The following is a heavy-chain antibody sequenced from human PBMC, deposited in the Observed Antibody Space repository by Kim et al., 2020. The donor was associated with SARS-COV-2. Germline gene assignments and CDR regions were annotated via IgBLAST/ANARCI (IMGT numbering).Heavy chain of an antibody. J-gene: IGHJ6*03. CDR3: ARFRGTGTTRTQSIHYYMDV. Sequence: SGPTLVNPTQTLTLTCTFSGFSLFTRGMCVSWVRQSPGRGLEWLARIVWDDDKYYNTSLKTRLTISKDISINQVVLTMNNVDPMDTATYYCARFRGTGTTRTQSIHYYMDVWGKGTTVTVSS. CDR1: GFSLFTRGMC. V-gene: IGHV2-70*11. CDR2: IVWDDDK. D-gene: IGHD1-7*01.